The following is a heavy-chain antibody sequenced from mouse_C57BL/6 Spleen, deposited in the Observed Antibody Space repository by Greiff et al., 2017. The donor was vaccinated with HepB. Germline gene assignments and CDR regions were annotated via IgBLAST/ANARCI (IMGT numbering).Heavy chain of an antibody. Sequence: QVQLQQSGAELMKPGASVKLSCKATGYTFTGYWIEWVKQRPGHGLEWIGEILPGSGSTNYNQKFKGKATFTVDKSSNTAYMQLSSLTTEDSAIYYCARRGLRRGGYFDYWGQGTTLTVSS. D-gene: IGHD2-4*01. CDR1: GYTFTGYW. V-gene: IGHV1-9*01. J-gene: IGHJ2*01. CDR3: ARRGLRRGGYFDY. CDR2: ILPGSGST.